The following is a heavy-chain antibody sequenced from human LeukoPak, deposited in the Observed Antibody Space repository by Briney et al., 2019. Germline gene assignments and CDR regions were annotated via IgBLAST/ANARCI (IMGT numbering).Heavy chain of an antibody. CDR2: ISGSGGST. D-gene: IGHD3-9*01. CDR1: GFTVSSDY. V-gene: IGHV3-23*01. Sequence: GGSLRLSCAASGFTVSSDYMSWVRQAPGKGLEWVSAISGSGGSTYYADSVKGRFTISRDNSKNTLYLQMNSLRAEDTAVYYCAKDPLGYDILTGYFQDEYYFDYWGQGTLVTVSS. CDR3: AKDPLGYDILTGYFQDEYYFDY. J-gene: IGHJ4*02.